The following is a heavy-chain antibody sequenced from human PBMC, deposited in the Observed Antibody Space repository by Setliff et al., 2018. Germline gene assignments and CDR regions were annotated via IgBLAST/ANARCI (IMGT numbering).Heavy chain of an antibody. CDR1: GFTFSSYS. D-gene: IGHD3-9*01. CDR2: ISSSSSYI. CDR3: ARGYYDILTGYSVGYYFDY. V-gene: IGHV3-21*01. Sequence: PGGSLRLSCAASGFTFSSYSMNWVRQAPGKGLEWVSSISSSSSYIYYADSVKGRFTISRDNAKNSLYLQMNSLRVEDTAVYYCARGYYDILTGYSVGYYFDYWGQGTLVTVSS. J-gene: IGHJ4*02.